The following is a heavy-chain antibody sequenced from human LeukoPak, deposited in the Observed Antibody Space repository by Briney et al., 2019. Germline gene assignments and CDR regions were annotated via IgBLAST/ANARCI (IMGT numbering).Heavy chain of an antibody. D-gene: IGHD3-22*01. V-gene: IGHV1-2*02. J-gene: IGHJ1*01. Sequence: ASVKVSRKASGYTFTGYYMHWVRQAPGQGLEWMGWINPNSGGTNYAQKFQGRVTMTRDTSISTAYMELSRLRSDDTAVYYCARDQPPPYDSSGYYTEGYFQHWGQGTLVTVSS. CDR3: ARDQPPPYDSSGYYTEGYFQH. CDR2: INPNSGGT. CDR1: GYTFTGYY.